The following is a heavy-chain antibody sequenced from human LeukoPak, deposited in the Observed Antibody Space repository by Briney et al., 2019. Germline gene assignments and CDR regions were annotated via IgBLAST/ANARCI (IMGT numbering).Heavy chain of an antibody. D-gene: IGHD5-18*01. CDR3: TRDGLHTAHFDY. CDR1: GFTFSTYT. J-gene: IGHJ4*02. Sequence: PGGSRRLSCAASGFTFSTYTMNWVRKAPGKGLEWVSTVSDSRDVHYSDSVKGRFTISRDNARNSLYLQMNSLRDEDTAVYYCTRDGLHTAHFDYWGQGTLVTVSS. V-gene: IGHV3-48*02. CDR2: VSDSRDV.